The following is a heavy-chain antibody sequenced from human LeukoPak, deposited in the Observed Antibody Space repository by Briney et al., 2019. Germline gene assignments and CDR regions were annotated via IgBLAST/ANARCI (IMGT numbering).Heavy chain of an antibody. D-gene: IGHD2-15*01. CDR1: GYTFTSYG. Sequence: ASVKVSCKASGYTFTSYGVSWVRQAPGQGLEWMGWISTRDGDTNYAQNFQGRVTLTTDTSTTTAYMEVTSLRSDDTAVYYCARDWYCSGGSCDDCFDPWGQGTLVTVSS. J-gene: IGHJ5*02. CDR2: ISTRDGDT. CDR3: ARDWYCSGGSCDDCFDP. V-gene: IGHV1-18*01.